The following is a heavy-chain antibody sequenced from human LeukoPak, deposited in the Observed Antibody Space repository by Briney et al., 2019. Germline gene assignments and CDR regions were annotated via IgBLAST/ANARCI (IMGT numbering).Heavy chain of an antibody. CDR2: INPNSGGT. Sequence: ASVKVSCKASGYTFTGYYMHWVRQAPGRGLEWMGWINPNSGGTNYAQKFQGRVTMTRDTSISTAYMEPSRLRSDDTAVYYCASALIAVDGTSFDSWGQGTLVTVSS. D-gene: IGHD6-19*01. J-gene: IGHJ4*02. V-gene: IGHV1-2*02. CDR3: ASALIAVDGTSFDS. CDR1: GYTFTGYY.